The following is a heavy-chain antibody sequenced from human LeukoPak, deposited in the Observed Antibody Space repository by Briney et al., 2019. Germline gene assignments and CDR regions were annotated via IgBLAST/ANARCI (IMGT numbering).Heavy chain of an antibody. J-gene: IGHJ6*02. V-gene: IGHV4-4*02. D-gene: IGHD1-14*01. CDR3: ARGLDLSGNYYYGMDV. Sequence: PSETLSLTCAVSGGSISSSNWWSWVRRPPGKGLEWIGEIYHSGSTNYNPSLKSRVTISVDTSKNQFSLKLSSVTAADTAVYYCARGLDLSGNYYYGMDVWGQGTTVTVSS. CDR1: GGSISSSNW. CDR2: IYHSGST.